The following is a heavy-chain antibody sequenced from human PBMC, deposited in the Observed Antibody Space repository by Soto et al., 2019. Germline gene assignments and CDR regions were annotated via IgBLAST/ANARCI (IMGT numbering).Heavy chain of an antibody. D-gene: IGHD3-3*01. V-gene: IGHV3-23*01. J-gene: IGHJ4*02. CDR3: ASSASYYDFWSGYRPLDY. CDR1: GFTFSSYA. CDR2: ISGSGGST. Sequence: GGSLRLSCAASGFTFSSYAMSWVRQAPGKGLEWVSAISGSGGSTYYADSVKGRFTISRDNSKNTLYLQMNSLRAEDTAVYYCASSASYYDFWSGYRPLDYWGQGTLVTVSS.